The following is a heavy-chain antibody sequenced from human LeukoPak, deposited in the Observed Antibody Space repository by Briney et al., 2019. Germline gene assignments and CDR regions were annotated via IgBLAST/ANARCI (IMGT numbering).Heavy chain of an antibody. D-gene: IGHD3-16*01. J-gene: IGHJ4*02. CDR1: GFTFSIFT. V-gene: IGHV3-30*04. CDR2: ISYDGSNK. CDR3: ARDSDGWLRRLGPAAIDY. Sequence: GGSLRLSCAASGFTFSIFTMYWVRQAPGKGLEWVALISYDGSNKYYADSVKGRFTISRDNSKNTLYLQMNSLRVEDTAVYYCARDSDGWLRRLGPAAIDYWGQGTLVTVSS.